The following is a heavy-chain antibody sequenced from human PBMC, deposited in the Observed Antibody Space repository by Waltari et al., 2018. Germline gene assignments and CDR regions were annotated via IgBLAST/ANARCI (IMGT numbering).Heavy chain of an antibody. CDR2: IGYDGRNK. CDR1: GFTFSSYG. J-gene: IGHJ4*02. V-gene: IGHV3-33*01. Sequence: QVQLVESGGGVVQPGRSLRLSCAASGFTFSSYGMHWVRQAPGKGLEWVAFIGYDGRNKYYADSVKGRFTISRDNSKNTLYLQMNSLRAEDTAVYYCASQYYYDSSGYPGYWGQGTLVTVSS. D-gene: IGHD3-22*01. CDR3: ASQYYYDSSGYPGY.